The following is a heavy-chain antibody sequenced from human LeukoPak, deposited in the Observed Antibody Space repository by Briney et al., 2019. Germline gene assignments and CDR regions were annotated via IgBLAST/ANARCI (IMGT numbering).Heavy chain of an antibody. CDR1: GGSIRSYY. CDR3: ASVDGPHPSV. Sequence: PSETLSLTRSVSGGSIRSYYLRWIRQPAGKGLEWIGRIYTSGSTNYNPSLKSRVTMSVDTSKNQFSLKLSSVTAAVTAVYYCASVDGPHPSVWGQGTTVTVSS. J-gene: IGHJ6*02. CDR2: IYTSGST. D-gene: IGHD3-9*01. V-gene: IGHV4-4*07.